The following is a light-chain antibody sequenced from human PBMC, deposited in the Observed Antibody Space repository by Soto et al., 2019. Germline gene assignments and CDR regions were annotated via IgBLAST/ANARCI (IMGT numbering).Light chain of an antibody. CDR3: QQCDTPLPYT. CDR2: GAS. Sequence: EIVLTQSPGTLSLSPGDRATLSCEASQSVNNNYLAWYQHKPGQAPRLLIYGASSRATGIPDRFSGSGSGTDFTLTTSRLQPEAFAVYYCQQCDTPLPYTFGGGTKVEIK. J-gene: IGKJ4*01. CDR1: QSVNNNY. V-gene: IGKV3-20*01.